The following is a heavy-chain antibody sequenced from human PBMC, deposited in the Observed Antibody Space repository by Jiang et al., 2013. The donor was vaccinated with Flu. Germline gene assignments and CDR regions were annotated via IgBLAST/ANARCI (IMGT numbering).Heavy chain of an antibody. V-gene: IGHV1-69*04. Sequence: GAEVKKPGSSVKVSCKASGGTFSSYAISWVRQAPGQGLEWMGRIIPILGIANYAQKFQGRVTITADKSTSTAYMELSSLRSEDTAVYYCARDFQKYSSGWYEDYWGQGTLVTVSS. CDR1: GGTFSSYA. CDR2: IIPILGIA. J-gene: IGHJ4*02. D-gene: IGHD6-19*01. CDR3: ARDFQKYSSGWYEDY.